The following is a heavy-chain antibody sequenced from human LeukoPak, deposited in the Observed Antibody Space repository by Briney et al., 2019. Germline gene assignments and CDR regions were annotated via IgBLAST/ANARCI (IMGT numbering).Heavy chain of an antibody. Sequence: ASVKVSCKASGYTFTSYHLHWVRQAPGQGLEWMGIINPSGGSPNYAQKFQGRVTMTRDTSTSTVYMELSSLRSEDTAVYYCARVDYSSGWWGGRDAFDIWGQGTMVTVSS. CDR2: INPSGGSP. CDR1: GYTFTSYH. CDR3: ARVDYSSGWWGGRDAFDI. D-gene: IGHD6-19*01. J-gene: IGHJ3*02. V-gene: IGHV1-46*01.